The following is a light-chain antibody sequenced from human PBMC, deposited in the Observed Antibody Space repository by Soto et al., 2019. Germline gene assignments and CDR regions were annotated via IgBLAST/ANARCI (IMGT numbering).Light chain of an antibody. CDR3: QQYNTWPSLT. Sequence: EIVLTQSPGTLSLSPGERATLSCRASQSVSSNNLAWYQQKPGQAPRLLIYGASIMASGSPDRFSGSGSGTEFTLTISSLQSEDFGVYYCQQYNTWPSLTFGGGTKVEIK. CDR2: GAS. CDR1: QSVSSN. J-gene: IGKJ4*01. V-gene: IGKV3D-15*01.